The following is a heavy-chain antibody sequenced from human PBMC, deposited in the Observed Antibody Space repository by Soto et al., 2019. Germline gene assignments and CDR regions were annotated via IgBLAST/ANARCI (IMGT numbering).Heavy chain of an antibody. V-gene: IGHV2-5*02. CDR1: GFSLSTTGVG. J-gene: IGHJ4*02. CDR3: VHRLSGSYFDY. D-gene: IGHD3-10*01. CDR2: IYWDDDK. Sequence: QITLKESGPTLVKPTQTLTLTCTFSGFSLSTTGVGVGWIRQPPGKALEWLALIYWDDDKRYSPSLKSRLTIPKDTSKNQVVLTMTNMEPVDTATYYCVHRLSGSYFDYWGQGTLVTVSS.